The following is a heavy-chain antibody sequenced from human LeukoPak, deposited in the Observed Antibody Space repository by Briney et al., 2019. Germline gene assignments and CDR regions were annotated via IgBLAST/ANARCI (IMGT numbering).Heavy chain of an antibody. CDR2: TNPSAIST. J-gene: IGHJ4*02. D-gene: IGHD6-13*01. CDR1: GYTFSNYN. CDR3: AAFVAVAGKEVDF. V-gene: IGHV1-46*01. Sequence: ASVKVSCKASGYTFSNYNMNWVRQAPGQGLEWMGLTNPSAISTDYAQKFQGRVTMTRDTSTTTVYMELSSLRSEDTAVYYCAAFVAVAGKEVDFWGQGTLVTVSS.